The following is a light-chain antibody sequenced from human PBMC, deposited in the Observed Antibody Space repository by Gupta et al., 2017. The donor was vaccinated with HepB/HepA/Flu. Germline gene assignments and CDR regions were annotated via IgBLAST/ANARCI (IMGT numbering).Light chain of an antibody. J-gene: IGKJ1*01. V-gene: IGKV1-39*01. Sequence: IQMTQSPSSLSASVGDRVTITCRASQSISRYLNWYQQKPGKAPKLLMFTASSLESGVPSRFSGSGSGTDFTLTISSLQPEDLAIYYCQQSYSAPWTFGEGTEVEIK. CDR3: QQSYSAPWT. CDR1: QSISRY. CDR2: TAS.